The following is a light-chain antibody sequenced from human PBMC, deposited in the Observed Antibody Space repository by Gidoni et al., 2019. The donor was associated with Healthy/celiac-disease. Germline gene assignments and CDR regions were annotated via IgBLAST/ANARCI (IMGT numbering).Light chain of an antibody. CDR1: QSISTY. CDR2: AAP. CDR3: QQSYSTPRT. J-gene: IGKJ2*01. Sequence: DIPMTPSPSSLSASVGDRVTITCRASQSISTYLNWYQQKPGKAPKLLIYAAPSLQSGVPSRFSGSGSGTDFTRTISRLQHEDVATYYCQQSYSTPRTFGQGTKLEIK. V-gene: IGKV1-39*01.